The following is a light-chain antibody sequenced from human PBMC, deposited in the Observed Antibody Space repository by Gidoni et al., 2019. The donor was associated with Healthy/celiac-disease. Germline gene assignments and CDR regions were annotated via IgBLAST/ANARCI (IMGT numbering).Light chain of an antibody. J-gene: IGKJ1*01. CDR3: QQYNNWPFWT. CDR2: GAS. V-gene: IGKV3-15*01. Sequence: EIVMTQSPATLSVSPGERATLSCRASQTVSSNLAWSQQKPGQAPRLLIYGASTRATGIPARFSGSGSGTEFTLTISSLQSEDFAVYYCQQYNNWPFWTFGQGTKVEIK. CDR1: QTVSSN.